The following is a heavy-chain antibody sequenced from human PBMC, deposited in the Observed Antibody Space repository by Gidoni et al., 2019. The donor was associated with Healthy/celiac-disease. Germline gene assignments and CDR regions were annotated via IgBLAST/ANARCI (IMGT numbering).Heavy chain of an antibody. D-gene: IGHD3-3*02. V-gene: IGHV3-21*01. CDR2: ISSSSSYI. CDR1: GSTFSSYS. J-gene: IGHJ6*02. Sequence: EVQLVESGGGLVKPGGSLRLSCAASGSTFSSYSMNWVSQAPGKGREWVSSISSSSSYIYYADSVKGRFTISRDNAKNSLYLQMNSLRAEDTAVYYCARVEMAFYYYYGMDVWGQGTTVTVSS. CDR3: ARVEMAFYYYYGMDV.